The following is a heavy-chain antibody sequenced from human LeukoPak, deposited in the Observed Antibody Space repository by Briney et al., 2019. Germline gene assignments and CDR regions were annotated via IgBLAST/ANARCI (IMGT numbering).Heavy chain of an antibody. D-gene: IGHD1-26*01. V-gene: IGHV3-23*01. Sequence: PGGSLRLSCAASGFTFSSYAMSWVRQAPGKGLEWVSAISGSGGSTYYADSVKGRFTISRDNSKNTLYLQMNSLRGEDTAVYYCAKDGFVGSKQSGYYFDYWGQGTLVTVSS. CDR2: ISGSGGST. CDR3: AKDGFVGSKQSGYYFDY. CDR1: GFTFSSYA. J-gene: IGHJ4*02.